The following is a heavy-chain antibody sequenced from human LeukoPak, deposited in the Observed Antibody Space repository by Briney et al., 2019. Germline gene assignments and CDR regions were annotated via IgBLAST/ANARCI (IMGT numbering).Heavy chain of an antibody. Sequence: GGSLRLSCAASGFTISSYSMNWVRQAPGKGLERVSPISSSSSYIYYADSVKGRFTISRDNAKNSLYLQMNSLRTDYAAVYGWTRGAFRWELVRDAFDIWGQGTMVTVSS. D-gene: IGHD1-26*01. V-gene: IGHV3-21*01. J-gene: IGHJ3*02. CDR3: TRGAFRWELVRDAFDI. CDR2: ISSSSSYI. CDR1: GFTISSYS.